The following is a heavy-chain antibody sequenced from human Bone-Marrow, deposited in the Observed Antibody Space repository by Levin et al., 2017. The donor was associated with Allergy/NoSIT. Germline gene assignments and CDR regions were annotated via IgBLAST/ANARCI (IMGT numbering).Heavy chain of an antibody. Sequence: SLKISCAASGFTFDDFAMHWVRQVPGKGLEWVSGINWNRGIIGYAASVKDRFTISRDNATNSLFLQMNSLGPADTALSYCAKGLDWGSPTTLDDWGQGTLVTPSP. CDR3: AKGLDWGSPTTLDD. CDR2: INWNRGII. J-gene: IGHJ4*02. V-gene: IGHV3-9*01. CDR1: GFTFDDFA. D-gene: IGHD3-9*01.